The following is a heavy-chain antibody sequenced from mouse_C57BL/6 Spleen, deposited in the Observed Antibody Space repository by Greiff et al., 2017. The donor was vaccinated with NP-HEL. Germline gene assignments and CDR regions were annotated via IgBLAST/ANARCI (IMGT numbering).Heavy chain of an antibody. V-gene: IGHV5-17*01. CDR1: GFTFSDYG. D-gene: IGHD2-12*01. CDR3: ARYDGEHYYAMDY. J-gene: IGHJ4*01. Sequence: EVKVVESGGGLVKPGGSLKLSCAASGFTFSDYGMHWVRQAPEKGLEWVAYISSGSSTIYYADTVKGRFTISRDNAKNTLFLQMTSLRSEDTAMYYCARYDGEHYYAMDYWGQGTSVTVSS. CDR2: ISSGSSTI.